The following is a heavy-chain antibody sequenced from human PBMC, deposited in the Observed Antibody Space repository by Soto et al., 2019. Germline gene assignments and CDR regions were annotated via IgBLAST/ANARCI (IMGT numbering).Heavy chain of an antibody. D-gene: IGHD4-17*01. CDR3: ARDLSTVTGALDI. CDR2: IYHSGST. CDR1: GGSISSSNW. V-gene: IGHV4-4*02. J-gene: IGHJ3*02. Sequence: QVQLQESGPGLAMPSGTLSLTCAVSGGSISSSNWWTWVRQAPGKGLEWIGEIYHSGSTIYNPSLKSRVTISVDKSKNQFSLRLSSMTDADTAVYYCARDLSTVTGALDIWGQGTMVTVSS.